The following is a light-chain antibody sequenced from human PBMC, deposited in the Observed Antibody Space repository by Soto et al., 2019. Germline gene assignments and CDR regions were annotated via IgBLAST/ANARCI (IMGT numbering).Light chain of an antibody. J-gene: IGKJ1*01. V-gene: IGKV1-27*01. CDR3: QTYDKAPWT. CDR2: GAS. CDR1: RGSYTP. Sequence: DIQMAQSPSSLSASVGDRVTITCRAIRGSYTPLAWYPQKPGNAPKLLIYGASTLQSGVPSRFSASGSGTDFFLTISGLQSEDVGTYFCQTYDKAPWTFGPGTRV.